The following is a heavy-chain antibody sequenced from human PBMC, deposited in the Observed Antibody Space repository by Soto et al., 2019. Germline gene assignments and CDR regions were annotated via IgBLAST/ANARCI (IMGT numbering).Heavy chain of an antibody. D-gene: IGHD5-12*01. Sequence: ASVKVSCKASGYTFTSYYMHLVRQAPGQGLEWXGXIXXXGXSXTXAXXXQGRVTMTRDTSTSTVYMELSSLRSEDTAVYYCARGDIVAIFGMDVWGQGTTLTVSS. CDR2: IXXXGXSX. CDR1: GYTFTSYY. J-gene: IGHJ6*02. CDR3: ARGDIVAIFGMDV. V-gene: IGHV1-46*01.